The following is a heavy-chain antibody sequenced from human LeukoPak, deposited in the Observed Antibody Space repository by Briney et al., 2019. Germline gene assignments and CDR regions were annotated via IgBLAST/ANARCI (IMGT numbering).Heavy chain of an antibody. V-gene: IGHV4-39*01. J-gene: IGHJ5*02. CDR1: GGSISSSSYY. CDR3: ARHYDFWGGHWGFDP. Sequence: SETLSLTCTVSGGSISSSSYYWGWIRQPPGKGLEWIGSIYYSGSTYYNPSLKSRVTISVDTSKNQFSLKLSSVTAADTAVYYCARHYDFWGGHWGFDPWGQGTLVTVSS. D-gene: IGHD3-3*01. CDR2: IYYSGST.